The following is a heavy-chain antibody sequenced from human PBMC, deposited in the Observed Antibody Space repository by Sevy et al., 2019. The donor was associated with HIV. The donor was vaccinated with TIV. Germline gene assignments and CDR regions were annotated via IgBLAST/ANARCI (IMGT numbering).Heavy chain of an antibody. D-gene: IGHD1-1*01. CDR2: ISYDGSNK. Sequence: GGSLRLSCAASGFTFSSYGMHWVRQAPGKGLEWVTVISYDGSNKYYADSVKGRLTSSRDNSKNTLYLQMNGLRAEDTAVYYCAKDQGTGGVTQHYYYGMDVWGQGTTVTVSS. CDR3: AKDQGTGGVTQHYYYGMDV. J-gene: IGHJ6*02. CDR1: GFTFSSYG. V-gene: IGHV3-30*18.